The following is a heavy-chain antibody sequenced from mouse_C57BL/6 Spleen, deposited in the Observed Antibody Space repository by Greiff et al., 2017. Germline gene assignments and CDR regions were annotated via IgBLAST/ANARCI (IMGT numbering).Heavy chain of an antibody. CDR2: IYPGSGST. Sequence: QVQLQQPGAELVKPGASVKMSCKASGYTFTSYWITWVKQRPGQGLEWIGDIYPGSGSTNYNEKFKSKATLTVDTSSSTAYMQLSSLTSEDSAVYYCARWGPTTVVAHGYFDVWGTGTTVTVSS. V-gene: IGHV1-55*01. J-gene: IGHJ1*03. CDR3: ARWGPTTVVAHGYFDV. CDR1: GYTFTSYW. D-gene: IGHD1-1*01.